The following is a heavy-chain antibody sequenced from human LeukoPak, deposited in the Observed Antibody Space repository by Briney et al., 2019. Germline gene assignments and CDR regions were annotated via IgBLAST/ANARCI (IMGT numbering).Heavy chain of an antibody. CDR1: GFTVSSNY. CDR2: IYSGGST. J-gene: IGHJ4*02. V-gene: IGHV3-53*01. CDR3: ARDLPPSGRALGY. D-gene: IGHD1-14*01. Sequence: GRSLRLSCAASGFTVSSNYMSWVRQAPGKGLEWVSVIYSGGSTYYADSVKGRFTISRDNSKNTLYLQMNSLRAEDTAVYYCARDLPPSGRALGYWGQGTLVTVSS.